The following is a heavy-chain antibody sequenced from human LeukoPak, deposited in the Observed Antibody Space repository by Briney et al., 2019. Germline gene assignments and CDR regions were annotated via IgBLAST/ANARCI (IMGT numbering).Heavy chain of an antibody. Sequence: SVKVSCKASGFTFTSSAIQWVRQARGQRLEWIGWIVVGSGNTNYAQKFQERVTITRDMSTSTAYMELSSLRSEDTAVYYCAAAINYYYGMDVWGQGTTVTVSS. V-gene: IGHV1-58*02. D-gene: IGHD5-12*01. CDR3: AAAINYYYGMDV. CDR1: GFTFTSSA. J-gene: IGHJ6*02. CDR2: IVVGSGNT.